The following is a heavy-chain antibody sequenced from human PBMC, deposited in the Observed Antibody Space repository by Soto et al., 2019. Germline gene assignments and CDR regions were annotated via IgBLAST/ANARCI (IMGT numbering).Heavy chain of an antibody. Sequence: GESLKISFKGSGYSFSSYWIGWVRQMPGKGLEWMGIIYPGDSDTRYSPPFQGQVTISADKSISTAYLQCSSLKASDTAMYNCARHGSSSNLDYYYGMDVSGQGTTVTVSS. CDR1: GYSFSSYW. CDR3: ARHGSSSNLDYYYGMDV. CDR2: IYPGDSDT. D-gene: IGHD2-2*01. V-gene: IGHV5-51*01. J-gene: IGHJ6*02.